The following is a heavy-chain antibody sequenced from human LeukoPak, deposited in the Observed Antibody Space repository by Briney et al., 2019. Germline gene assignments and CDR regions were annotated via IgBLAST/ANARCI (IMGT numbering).Heavy chain of an antibody. V-gene: IGHV4-34*01. Sequence: ASETLSLTCTVSGGSISSYYWSWIRQPPGKGLEWIGEINHSGSTNYNPSLKSRVTISVDTSKNQFSLKLSSVTAADTAVYYCARTRPGELSTPYYFDYWGQGTLVTVSS. CDR3: ARTRPGELSTPYYFDY. CDR2: INHSGST. D-gene: IGHD3-16*02. CDR1: GGSISSYY. J-gene: IGHJ4*02.